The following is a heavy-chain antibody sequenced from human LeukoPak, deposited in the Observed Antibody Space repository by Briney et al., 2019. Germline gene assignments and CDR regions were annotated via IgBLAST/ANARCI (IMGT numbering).Heavy chain of an antibody. CDR3: ARGHYDSSGYSPPCDY. Sequence: PGGSLRLSCAASEFTFSGYWMSWVRQVPGKGLEWLAKIKQDGSEKYYVDFVKGRFTISRDNAKNSLYLQMNSLRAEDTALYYCARGHYDSSGYSPPCDYWGQGTLVTVSS. D-gene: IGHD3-22*01. V-gene: IGHV3-7*03. J-gene: IGHJ4*02. CDR1: EFTFSGYW. CDR2: IKQDGSEK.